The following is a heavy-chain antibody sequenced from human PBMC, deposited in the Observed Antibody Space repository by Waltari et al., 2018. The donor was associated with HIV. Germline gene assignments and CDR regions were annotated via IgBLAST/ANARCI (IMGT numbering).Heavy chain of an antibody. Sequence: QVQFEQAGAEVKKPGASVKVSCKTSGYSFTRYPMHWLRQAPGQRLEWMGWINAANGNTKNSQKFHDRVTISRDTSASTAYLELRRLRPEDTAVYYCVRDMSDTPVGPEMDVWGQGTTVTVSS. CDR2: INAANGNT. CDR1: GYSFTRYP. D-gene: IGHD5-18*01. V-gene: IGHV1-3*01. J-gene: IGHJ6*02. CDR3: VRDMSDTPVGPEMDV.